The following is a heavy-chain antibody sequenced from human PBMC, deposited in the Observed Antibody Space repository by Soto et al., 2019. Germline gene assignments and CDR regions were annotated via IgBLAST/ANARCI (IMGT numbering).Heavy chain of an antibody. CDR3: ARWVLGVPAARRNNWFDP. D-gene: IGHD2-2*01. V-gene: IGHV4-31*03. CDR2: IYYSGST. CDR1: GGSISSGGYY. Sequence: TSETLSLTCTVSGGSISSGGYYWSWIRQHPGKGLEWIGYIYYSGSTYYNPSLKSRVTISVDTSKNQFSLRLSSVTAADTAVYYCARWVLGVPAARRNNWFDPWGQGTLVTVSS. J-gene: IGHJ5*02.